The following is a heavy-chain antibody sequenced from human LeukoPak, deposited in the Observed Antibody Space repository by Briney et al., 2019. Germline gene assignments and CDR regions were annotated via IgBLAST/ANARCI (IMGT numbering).Heavy chain of an antibody. V-gene: IGHV1-2*02. CDR3: ARDSFHYYGMDV. Sequence: GASVKVSCKASGYTFTGYYMNWVRQGPGQGLEWMGWINLNSGGTNSAQKFQGRVTMTRDTSISTAYMELSRLRSDDTAVYYCARDSFHYYGMDVWGQGTTVTVSS. CDR1: GYTFTGYY. J-gene: IGHJ6*02. CDR2: INLNSGGT.